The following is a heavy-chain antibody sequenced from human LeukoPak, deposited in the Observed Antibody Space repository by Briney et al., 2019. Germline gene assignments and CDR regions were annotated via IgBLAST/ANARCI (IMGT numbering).Heavy chain of an antibody. V-gene: IGHV4-61*02. CDR2: IYTSGST. J-gene: IGHJ6*03. D-gene: IGHD2-2*02. CDR3: ASNYPGYCTSTSCYTPYYYYYMDV. CDR1: GGSISSGSYY. Sequence: SQTLSLTCTVSGGSISSGSYYWSWIRQPAGKGLEWIGRIYTSGSTNYNPSLKSRVTISVDTSKNQFSLKLSSVTAADTAVYYCASNYPGYCTSTSCYTPYYYYYMDVWGKGTTVTVSS.